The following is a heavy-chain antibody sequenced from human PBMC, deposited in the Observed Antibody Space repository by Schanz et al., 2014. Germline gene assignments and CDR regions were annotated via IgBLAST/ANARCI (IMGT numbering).Heavy chain of an antibody. J-gene: IGHJ4*02. CDR2: MNQDGSVK. D-gene: IGHD2-15*01. CDR1: RFTFSDYW. CDR3: ARDKGGLIPFDY. Sequence: EVQLVESGGGLVQPGGSLRLSCAASRFTFSDYWMSWVRQAPGKGLEWVANMNQDGSVKNYVDSVKGRFTIARDNPKNTLYLQMTSLRAEDTAVYYCARDKGGLIPFDYWGQGTLVAVSS. V-gene: IGHV3-7*01.